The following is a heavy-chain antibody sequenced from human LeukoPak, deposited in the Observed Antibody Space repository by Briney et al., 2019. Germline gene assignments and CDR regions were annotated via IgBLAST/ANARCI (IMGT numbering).Heavy chain of an antibody. V-gene: IGHV3-21*01. CDR2: ISSSSSYI. J-gene: IGHJ4*02. D-gene: IGHD2-21*01. CDR3: ARPRGCGTSRCNNFDS. CDR1: GFTFSSYS. Sequence: PGGSLRLSCAASGFTFSSYSMNWVRQAPGKGLEWVSSISSSSSYIYYADSVKGRFTISRDNAKNSLYLQMNRLRAEDTAVYYCARPRGCGTSRCNNFDSWGQGTLVTVSS.